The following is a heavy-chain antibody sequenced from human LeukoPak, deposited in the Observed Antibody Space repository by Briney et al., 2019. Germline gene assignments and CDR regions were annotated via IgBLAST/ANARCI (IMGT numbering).Heavy chain of an antibody. V-gene: IGHV1-69*13. CDR2: IIPIFGTA. D-gene: IGHD3-10*01. J-gene: IGHJ5*02. Sequence: ASVKVSCKASGGTFSSYAISWVRQAPGQGLEWMGGIIPIFGTANYAQKFQGRVTITADESTSTAYMELSSLRSEDTAVYCCARVHYYGSESTPSWFDPWGQGTLVTVSS. CDR3: ARVHYYGSESTPSWFDP. CDR1: GGTFSSYA.